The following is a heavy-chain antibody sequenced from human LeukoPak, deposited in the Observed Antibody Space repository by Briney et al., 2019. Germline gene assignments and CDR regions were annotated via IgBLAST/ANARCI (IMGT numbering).Heavy chain of an antibody. CDR3: ARGHYDGR. J-gene: IGHJ4*02. V-gene: IGHV7-4-1*02. D-gene: IGHD3-22*01. CDR1: GYTFTNLA. Sequence: ASAKVSCKGSGYTFTNLAINWVRQAPGQGLEWMGWIDTNTGKPTYAQGFTGRFVFSLDTSVSTVFLQISSLKTEDTAVYYCARGHYDGRWGQGTLVTVSS. CDR2: IDTNTGKP.